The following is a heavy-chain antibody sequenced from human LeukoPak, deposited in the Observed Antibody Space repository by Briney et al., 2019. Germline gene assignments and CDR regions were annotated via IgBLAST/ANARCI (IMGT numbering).Heavy chain of an antibody. D-gene: IGHD6-13*01. J-gene: IGHJ4*02. CDR1: GFTFSSYA. CDR3: ARGGYSSSWYHFDY. V-gene: IGHV3-23*01. Sequence: GGSLRLSCAASGFTFSSYAMSWVRQAPGKGLEWVSVISGSGGSTNYADSVKGRFTIPRDNSKNTLFLQMNSLRAEDTAVYYCARGGYSSSWYHFDYWGQGTLVTVSS. CDR2: ISGSGGST.